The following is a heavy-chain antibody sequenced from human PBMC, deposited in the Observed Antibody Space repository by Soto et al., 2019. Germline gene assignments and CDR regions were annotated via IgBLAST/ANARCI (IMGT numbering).Heavy chain of an antibody. CDR3: ARDVGGSSTLDY. Sequence: ASVKVSCKASGYTFTSYAMHWVRQAPGQRLEWMGWINAGNGNTKYSQKFQGRVTITRDTSASTAYMELSSLRSEDTAVYYCARDVGGSSTLDYWGQGTLVTVSS. D-gene: IGHD2-15*01. CDR2: INAGNGNT. CDR1: GYTFTSYA. V-gene: IGHV1-3*01. J-gene: IGHJ4*02.